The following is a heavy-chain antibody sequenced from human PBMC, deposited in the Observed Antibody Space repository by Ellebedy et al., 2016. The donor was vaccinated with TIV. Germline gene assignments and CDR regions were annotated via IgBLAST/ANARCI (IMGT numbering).Heavy chain of an antibody. CDR2: VYYTGST. Sequence: MPSETLSLTCTVSGGSISSNNHYWGWVRQPPGKGLEYIGSVYYTGSTYYHPSLKSRVTVSADTSKNQFSLTLNSVTAADTAMYYCTRHGRSDHNSVQYSDYWGQGTLVTVSS. V-gene: IGHV4-39*01. D-gene: IGHD2/OR15-2a*01. CDR3: TRHGRSDHNSVQYSDY. CDR1: GGSISSNNHY. J-gene: IGHJ4*02.